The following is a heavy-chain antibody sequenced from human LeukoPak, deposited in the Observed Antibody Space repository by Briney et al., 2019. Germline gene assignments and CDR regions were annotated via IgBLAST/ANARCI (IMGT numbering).Heavy chain of an antibody. Sequence: PGGSLRLSCAASGFTVSSDYMNWVRQAPGKGLEWVSVLYSGGSTYYADSVKGRFTISRDNSKNMLYLQMNSLRVEDTAIYYCARQEGSSSSPFDYWGQGTLVTVSS. V-gene: IGHV3-53*01. CDR1: GFTVSSDY. CDR3: ARQEGSSSSPFDY. D-gene: IGHD6-13*01. J-gene: IGHJ4*02. CDR2: LYSGGST.